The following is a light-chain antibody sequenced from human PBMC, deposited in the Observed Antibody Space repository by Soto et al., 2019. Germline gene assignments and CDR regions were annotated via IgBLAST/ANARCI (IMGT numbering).Light chain of an antibody. CDR2: GAS. CDR1: QSVSSSY. V-gene: IGKV3-20*01. Sequence: EIVLTQSPGTLSLSPGERATLSCRASQSVSSSYLAWYQQKPGQAPRLLIYGASSRATGIPDRLSGSGSGTDFTLTISRLEPEDFTVYYCHQYDSSPLTFGGGTKVEI. CDR3: HQYDSSPLT. J-gene: IGKJ4*01.